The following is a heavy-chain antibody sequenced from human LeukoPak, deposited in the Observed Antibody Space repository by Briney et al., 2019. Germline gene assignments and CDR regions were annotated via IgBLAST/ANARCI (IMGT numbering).Heavy chain of an antibody. Sequence: ASVKVSCKASGFTFTSSAMQWVRQARGQRLEWIGWIVVGSGNTNYAQKFQERVTITRDMSTSTVYMELSSLRSDDTAVYYCAKTLYIRAAPGGLDYWGQGTLVTVSS. J-gene: IGHJ4*02. CDR1: GFTFTSSA. D-gene: IGHD3-16*01. CDR2: IVVGSGNT. V-gene: IGHV1-58*02. CDR3: AKTLYIRAAPGGLDY.